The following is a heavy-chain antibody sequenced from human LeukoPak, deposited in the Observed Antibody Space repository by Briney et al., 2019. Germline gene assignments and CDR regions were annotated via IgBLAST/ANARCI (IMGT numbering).Heavy chain of an antibody. J-gene: IGHJ4*02. V-gene: IGHV3-64*01. D-gene: IGHD2-21*02. CDR3: AREVTD. Sequence: GGSLRLSCAASGFTLSSYAVHWVRQAQGKGLEYVSAINNIGGNTFYANSVKGRFTISRDNSKSTLYLQMNSLRVEDTAVYYCAREVTDWGQGTLVSVSS. CDR1: GFTLSSYA. CDR2: INNIGGNT.